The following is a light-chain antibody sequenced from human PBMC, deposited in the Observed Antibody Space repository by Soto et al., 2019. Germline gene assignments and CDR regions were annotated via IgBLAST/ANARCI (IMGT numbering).Light chain of an antibody. J-gene: IGLJ1*01. CDR2: NND. CDR3: SSLTTSFTYV. V-gene: IGLV1-47*02. CDR1: TANIGKNF. Sequence: QSFLTQPPSASGTPGQRVTVSCSGNTANIGKNFVYWYQQLPGTAPRLLIYNNDRRPSGVPDRFSGSKSGTSASLAISGLRSEDEADYYCSSLTTSFTYVFGTGTKVTVL.